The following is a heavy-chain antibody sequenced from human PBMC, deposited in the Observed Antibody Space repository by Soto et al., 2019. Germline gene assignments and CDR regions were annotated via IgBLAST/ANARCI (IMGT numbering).Heavy chain of an antibody. Sequence: PSETLSLTCTVSGGSISSYYWSWIRQPPGKGLEWIGYIYYSGSTNYNPSLKSRVTISVDTSKNQFSLKLSSVTAADTAVYYCARWSSSSWRTTPTDWFDPWGQGTLVTVSS. V-gene: IGHV4-59*08. J-gene: IGHJ5*02. CDR3: ARWSSSSWRTTPTDWFDP. CDR1: GGSISSYY. D-gene: IGHD6-13*01. CDR2: IYYSGST.